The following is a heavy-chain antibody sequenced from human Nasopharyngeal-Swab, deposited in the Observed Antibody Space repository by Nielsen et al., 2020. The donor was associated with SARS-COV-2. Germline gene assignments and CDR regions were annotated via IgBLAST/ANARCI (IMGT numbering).Heavy chain of an antibody. CDR3: ARENIVVVPAAIYYYGMDV. CDR2: ISAYNGNT. D-gene: IGHD2-2*01. V-gene: IGHV1-18*01. CDR1: GYTFTSYG. Sequence: ASVKVSCKASGYTFTSYGLSWVRQAPGQGLEWMGWISAYNGNTNYAQKLQGRVTMTTDTSTSTAYMELRSLRSDDTAVYYCARENIVVVPAAIYYYGMDVWGQGTTVTVSS. J-gene: IGHJ6*02.